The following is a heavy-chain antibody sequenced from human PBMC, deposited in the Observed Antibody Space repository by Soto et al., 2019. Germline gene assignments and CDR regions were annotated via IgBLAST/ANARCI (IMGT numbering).Heavy chain of an antibody. CDR2: TYYRSKWYN. CDR1: GDSVSSNSAA. D-gene: IGHD6-19*01. Sequence: QVQLQQSGPGLVKPSQTLSLTCAISGDSVSSNSAAWNWIRQSPSRGLEWLGRTYYRSKWYNDYAVSVKSRITINPDTSKNQFSLQLNSVTPEDTAVYYCARGAPGIAVAGTMGPYYFDYWGQGTLVTVSS. J-gene: IGHJ4*02. V-gene: IGHV6-1*01. CDR3: ARGAPGIAVAGTMGPYYFDY.